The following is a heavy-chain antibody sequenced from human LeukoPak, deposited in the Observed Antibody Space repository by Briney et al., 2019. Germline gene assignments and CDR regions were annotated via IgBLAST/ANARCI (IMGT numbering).Heavy chain of an antibody. Sequence: PGGSLRLSCATSGFTFNNYEMNWVRQPPGKGLEWLSYIYSSGSPKYYADSVKGRFTISRDDAQKSVYLHMNSLRAEDTAVYYCARAMPQKRYYGMDVWGQGTTVAVSS. CDR2: IYSSGSPK. CDR3: ARAMPQKRYYGMDV. J-gene: IGHJ6*02. V-gene: IGHV3-48*03. CDR1: GFTFNNYE. D-gene: IGHD2-2*01.